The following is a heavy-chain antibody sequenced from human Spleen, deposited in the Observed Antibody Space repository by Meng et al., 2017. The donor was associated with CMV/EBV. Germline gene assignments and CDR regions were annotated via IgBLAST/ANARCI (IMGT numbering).Heavy chain of an antibody. CDR3: ARVRGRGHYYYYGMDV. CDR1: GYTFTGYY. CDR2: INPNSGGT. Sequence: ASVKVSCKASGYTFTGYYMHWVRQAPGQGLEWMGWINPNSGGTNYAQKFQGRVTMTRDTSISTAYMELSRLRSDDTAVYYCARVRGRGHYYYYGMDVWGQGTTVTVSS. D-gene: IGHD1-26*01. J-gene: IGHJ6*02. V-gene: IGHV1-2*02.